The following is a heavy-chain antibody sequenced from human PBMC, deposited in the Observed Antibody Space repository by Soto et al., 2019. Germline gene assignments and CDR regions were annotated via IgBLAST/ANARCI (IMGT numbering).Heavy chain of an antibody. CDR3: ARVPRVWGGSRAGDYGMDV. Sequence: SETLSLTCTVSGGSISSGDYYWSWIRQPPGKGLEWIGYIYYSGSTYYNPSLKSRVTISVDTSKNQFSLKLSSVTAADTAVYYCARVPRVWGGSRAGDYGMDVWGQGTTVTVSS. V-gene: IGHV4-30-4*01. D-gene: IGHD3-3*01. J-gene: IGHJ6*02. CDR2: IYYSGST. CDR1: GGSISSGDYY.